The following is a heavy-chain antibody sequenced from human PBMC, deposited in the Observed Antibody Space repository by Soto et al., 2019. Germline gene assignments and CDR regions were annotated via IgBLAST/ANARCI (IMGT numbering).Heavy chain of an antibody. CDR1: GFTFDDYA. J-gene: IGHJ4*02. V-gene: IGHV3-9*01. CDR3: ANEYCSGGSCLFDY. D-gene: IGHD2-15*01. CDR2: ISWNSGSI. Sequence: EVQLVESGGGLVQPGRSLRLSCAASGFTFDDYAMHWVRQAPGKGLEWVSGISWNSGSIGYADSVKGRFTISRDNAKNYLYLQMNSLRAEDTALYYCANEYCSGGSCLFDYWGQGTLVTVSS.